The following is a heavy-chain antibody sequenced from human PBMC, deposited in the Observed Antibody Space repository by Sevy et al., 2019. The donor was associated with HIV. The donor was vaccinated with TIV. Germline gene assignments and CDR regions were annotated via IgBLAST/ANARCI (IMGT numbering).Heavy chain of an antibody. Sequence: GGSLRLSCAVSGFSFDSYGMTWVRQAPGKGLEWVSGISGSGVSTYYADSVKGRFTISRDNSKNTLYLQMNSLRAEDTAVYYCASSYGSGNSDYYGMDVWGQGTTVTVSS. J-gene: IGHJ6*02. V-gene: IGHV3-23*01. CDR3: ASSYGSGNSDYYGMDV. CDR1: GFSFDSYG. CDR2: ISGSGVST. D-gene: IGHD3-10*01.